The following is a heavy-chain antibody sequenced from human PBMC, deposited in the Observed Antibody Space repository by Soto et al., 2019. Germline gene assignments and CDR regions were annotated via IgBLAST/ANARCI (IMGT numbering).Heavy chain of an antibody. D-gene: IGHD6-6*01. J-gene: IGHJ5*02. CDR3: ARESHDFVLLVDP. CDR2: IHTGTGST. CDR1: GYNFNNYA. Sequence: GASVKVSCKASGYNFNNYALHWVRKAPGQILEWLGWIHTGTGSTRYSQRFQGRLTITRDTSASAAYMDLTGLRSEDTAVYYCARESHDFVLLVDPGGQGTRVTVSS. V-gene: IGHV1-3*04.